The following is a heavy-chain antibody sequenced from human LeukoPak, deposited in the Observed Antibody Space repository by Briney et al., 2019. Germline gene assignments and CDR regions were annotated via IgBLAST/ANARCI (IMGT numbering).Heavy chain of an antibody. V-gene: IGHV3-74*01. Sequence: PGGSLRLSCAASGFTFSRHWKHWVRQGPGKGLEWVSRIKSDGSETQYADSVKGRFTISRDNAHNTLYLQMTSLRPEDTAVYYCARVISYFDLWGQGALVTASS. CDR1: GFTFSRHW. CDR3: ARVISYFDL. CDR2: IKSDGSET. J-gene: IGHJ4*02. D-gene: IGHD3/OR15-3a*01.